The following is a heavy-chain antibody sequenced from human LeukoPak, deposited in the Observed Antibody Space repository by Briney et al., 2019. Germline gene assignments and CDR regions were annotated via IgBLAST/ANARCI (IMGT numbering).Heavy chain of an antibody. CDR3: ASWAADIVVVPAAIDY. CDR1: GFTFSSYS. D-gene: IGHD2-2*01. V-gene: IGHV3-48*01. CDR2: ISSSSSTI. Sequence: PGGSLRLSCAASGFTFSSYSMNWVRQAPGKGLEWVSYISSSSSTIYYADSVKGRFTISRDNAKNSLYLQMNSLRAEDTAVYYCASWAADIVVVPAAIDYWGQGTLVTVSS. J-gene: IGHJ4*02.